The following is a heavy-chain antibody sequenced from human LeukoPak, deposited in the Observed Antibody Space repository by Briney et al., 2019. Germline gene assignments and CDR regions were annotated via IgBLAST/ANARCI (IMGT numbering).Heavy chain of an antibody. J-gene: IGHJ4*02. CDR2: IGGSGVT. Sequence: GGSLRLSCAASGFTVSSNYMSWVRQAPGKGLEWVSGIGGSGVTDYADSVKGRFTISRDNSKNTLYPQMNSLRAEDTAVYYCAKDLNWGGRWGQGTLVTVSS. CDR1: GFTVSSNY. D-gene: IGHD7-27*01. V-gene: IGHV3-53*01. CDR3: AKDLNWGGR.